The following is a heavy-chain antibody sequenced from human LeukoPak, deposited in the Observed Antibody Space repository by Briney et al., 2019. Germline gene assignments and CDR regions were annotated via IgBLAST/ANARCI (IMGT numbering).Heavy chain of an antibody. V-gene: IGHV4-59*08. Sequence: SETLSLTCAVYGGSFSGYYWSWIRQPPGKGLEWIGYTYYSGSTNYNPSLKSRVTISVDTSKNQFSLKLSSVTAADTAVYYCASSIAVASLGFDPWGQGTLVTVSS. CDR1: GGSFSGYY. D-gene: IGHD6-19*01. CDR2: TYYSGST. J-gene: IGHJ5*02. CDR3: ASSIAVASLGFDP.